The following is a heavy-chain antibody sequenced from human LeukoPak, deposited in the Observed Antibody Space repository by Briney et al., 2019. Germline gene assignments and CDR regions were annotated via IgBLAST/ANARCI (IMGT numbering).Heavy chain of an antibody. Sequence: PGGSLRLSCAASGFTFSNYDMYWVRQAPGKGLEWVALISYDGSNKYYADSVKGRFTISRDNSKNTLYLQMNSLRAEDTAVYYCAKESYYDSSGYYSHVDYWGQGTLVTVSS. D-gene: IGHD3-22*01. CDR1: GFTFSNYD. V-gene: IGHV3-30*18. CDR3: AKESYYDSSGYYSHVDY. CDR2: ISYDGSNK. J-gene: IGHJ4*02.